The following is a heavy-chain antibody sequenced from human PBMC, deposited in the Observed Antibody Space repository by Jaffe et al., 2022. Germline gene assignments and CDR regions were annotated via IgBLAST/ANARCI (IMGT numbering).Heavy chain of an antibody. V-gene: IGHV3-48*03. CDR1: GFTFSSYE. CDR2: ISSSGSTI. Sequence: EVQLVESGGGLVQPGGSLRLSCAASGFTFSSYEMNWVRQAPGKGLEWVSYISSSGSTIYYADSVKGRFTISRDNAKNSLYLQMNSLRAEDTAVYYCARDPSRITMVRGDNDYWGQGTLVTVSS. J-gene: IGHJ4*02. CDR3: ARDPSRITMVRGDNDY. D-gene: IGHD3-10*01.